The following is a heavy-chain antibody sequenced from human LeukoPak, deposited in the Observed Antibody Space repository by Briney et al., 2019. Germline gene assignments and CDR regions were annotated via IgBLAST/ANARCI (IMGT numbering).Heavy chain of an antibody. D-gene: IGHD6-13*01. CDR2: ISWNSGSI. CDR1: GFTFDDYA. Sequence: GGSLRLSCAASGFTFDDYAMHWVRQAPGKGLEWVSGISWNSGSIGYADSVKGRFTISRDNAKNSLYLQMNSLRAEDTAVYYCASGESSSWRGWGQGTLVTVSS. CDR3: ASGESSSWRG. V-gene: IGHV3-9*01. J-gene: IGHJ4*02.